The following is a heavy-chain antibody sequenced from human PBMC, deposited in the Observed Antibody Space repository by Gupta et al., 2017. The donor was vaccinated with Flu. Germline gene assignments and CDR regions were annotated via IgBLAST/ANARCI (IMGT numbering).Heavy chain of an antibody. J-gene: IGHJ4*02. Sequence: QLQLQESGPGLVKPSETLSLTCRSSGGYISVPSYYWGWVRQPPGKGLEWIGSVYYHGSAYYNPSLRSRVSISVDTSKNQFSLKLTSVTAADMAVYYCTLLSSSLPLNYWGQGTLVTVPS. V-gene: IGHV4-39*01. CDR1: GGYISVPSYY. CDR2: VYYHGSA. CDR3: TLLSSSLPLNY.